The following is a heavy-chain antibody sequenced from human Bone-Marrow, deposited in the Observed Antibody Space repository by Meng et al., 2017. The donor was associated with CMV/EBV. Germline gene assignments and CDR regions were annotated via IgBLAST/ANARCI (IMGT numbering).Heavy chain of an antibody. D-gene: IGHD2-21*02. CDR2: INQLRYT. CDR3: ARLKRWGQYYFDP. Sequence: FACSGGSFSDDSWTWIRQPPGQGLEWVGEINQLRYTNYNPSLKSRVTISVDTSKNQFSLHLSSVTAADTAVYFCARLKRWGQYYFDPWGQGTLVTVSS. J-gene: IGHJ4*02. V-gene: IGHV4-34*01. CDR1: GGSFSDDS.